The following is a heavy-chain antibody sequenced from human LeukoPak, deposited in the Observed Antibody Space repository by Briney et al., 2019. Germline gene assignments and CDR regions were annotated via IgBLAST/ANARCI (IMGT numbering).Heavy chain of an antibody. CDR1: GYTFTTYA. J-gene: IGHJ4*02. D-gene: IGHD5-12*01. V-gene: IGHV1-3*01. Sequence: ASVKVSCKASGYTFTTYAMHWVRQAPGQRLEWMAWTNGGNGNTKYSQKFQGRVIIIRDTSASTVYMELSSLRSEDTAVYYCARGRVATIALSYWGQGTLVTVSS. CDR2: TNGGNGNT. CDR3: ARGRVATIALSY.